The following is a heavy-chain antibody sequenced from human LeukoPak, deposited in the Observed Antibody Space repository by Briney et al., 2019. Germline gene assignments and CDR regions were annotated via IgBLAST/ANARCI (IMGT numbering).Heavy chain of an antibody. V-gene: IGHV4-30-4*01. CDR2: IYYSGST. D-gene: IGHD3-10*01. CDR3: ARTMVRGVRHYYYYGMDV. CDR1: GGSISSGDYY. Sequence: SETLSLTCTVSGGSISSGDYYWSWIRQPPGKDLEWIGYIYYSGSTYYNPSLKSRVTISVDTSKNQFSLKLSSVTAADTAVYYCARTMVRGVRHYYYYGMDVWGKGTTVTVSS. J-gene: IGHJ6*04.